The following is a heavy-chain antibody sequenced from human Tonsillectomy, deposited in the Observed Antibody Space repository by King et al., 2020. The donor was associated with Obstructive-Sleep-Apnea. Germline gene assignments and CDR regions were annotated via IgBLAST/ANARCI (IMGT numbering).Heavy chain of an antibody. CDR2: ISSNGGST. J-gene: IGHJ4*02. D-gene: IGHD3-10*01. CDR3: VKGGYFGSGSYPSSYFDY. CDR1: GFTFSSDA. Sequence: VQLVESGGGLVQPGGSLRLSCSASGFTFSSDAMPWVRQAPGKGLEYFSAISSNGGSTYYADSVKGRITISRDNSKNTRYLQMSSLRAEDTAVYYCVKGGYFGSGSYPSSYFDYWGQGTLVTVSS. V-gene: IGHV3-64D*09.